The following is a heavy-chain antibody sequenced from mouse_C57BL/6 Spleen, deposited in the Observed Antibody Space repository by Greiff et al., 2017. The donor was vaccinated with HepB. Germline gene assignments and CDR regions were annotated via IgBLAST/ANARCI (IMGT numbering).Heavy chain of an antibody. J-gene: IGHJ4*01. V-gene: IGHV1-54*01. CDR1: GYAFTNYL. D-gene: IGHD3-2*02. CDR3: ARRAQAAYYAMDY. Sequence: VQLVESGAELVRPGTSVKVSCKASGYAFTNYLIEWVKQRPGQGLEWIGVINPGSGGTNYNEKFKGKATLTADKSSSTAYMQLSSLTSEDSAVYVCARRAQAAYYAMDYWGQGTSVTVSS. CDR2: INPGSGGT.